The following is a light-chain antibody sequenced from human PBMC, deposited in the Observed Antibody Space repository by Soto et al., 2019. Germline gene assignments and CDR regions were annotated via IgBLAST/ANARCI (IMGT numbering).Light chain of an antibody. Sequence: QLVLTQSPSASASLGASVKLTCTLSSGHSSSAIAWHQQQPEKGPRYLMKLNSDGSHSKGDGIPDRFSGSSSGAERYLTISSLQSEDEADYYCQTWGTGIPWVFGGGTKLTVL. CDR2: LNSDGSH. CDR1: SGHSSSA. J-gene: IGLJ3*02. CDR3: QTWGTGIPWV. V-gene: IGLV4-69*01.